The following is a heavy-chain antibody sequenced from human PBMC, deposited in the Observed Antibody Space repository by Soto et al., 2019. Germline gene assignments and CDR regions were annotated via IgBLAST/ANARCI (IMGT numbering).Heavy chain of an antibody. J-gene: IGHJ5*02. CDR3: AASIAARPIGWFDP. CDR1: GFTFSSYA. D-gene: IGHD6-6*01. V-gene: IGHV3-23*01. CDR2: ISGSGGST. Sequence: GGSLRLSCADSGFTFSSYAMSWVRQAPRKGLEWVSAISGSGGSTYYADSVKGRFTISRDNSKNTLYLQMNSLRAEDTAVYYCAASIAARPIGWFDPWGQGTLVTVSS.